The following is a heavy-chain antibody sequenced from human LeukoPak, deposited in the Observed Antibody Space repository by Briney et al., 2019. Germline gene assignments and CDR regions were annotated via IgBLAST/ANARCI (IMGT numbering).Heavy chain of an antibody. CDR1: GGSISSSSYY. CDR3: ARLQGTTVTTGLGY. Sequence: SETLSLTCTVSGGSISSSSYYWGWIRQPPGKGLEWIGSIYYSGSTYYNPSLKSRVTISVDTSKNQFSLKLSSVTAADTAVYYCARLQGTTVTTGLGYWGQGTLVTVSS. CDR2: IYYSGST. D-gene: IGHD4-17*01. J-gene: IGHJ4*02. V-gene: IGHV4-39*01.